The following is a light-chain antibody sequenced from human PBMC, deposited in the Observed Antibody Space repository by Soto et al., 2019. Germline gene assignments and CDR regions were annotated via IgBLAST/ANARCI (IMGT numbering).Light chain of an antibody. CDR2: DVS. CDR1: QSVSGW. CDR3: QQYNSYSRT. V-gene: IGKV1-5*01. Sequence: DIQMTQSPSTLYASVGDRVTITCRASQSVSGWLAWYQQRPGKAPNLLIFDVSRLEIGVPSRFRGSGSGTEFTLTIDSLQPDDFATYYCQQYNSYSRTFGQGTKVDIK. J-gene: IGKJ1*01.